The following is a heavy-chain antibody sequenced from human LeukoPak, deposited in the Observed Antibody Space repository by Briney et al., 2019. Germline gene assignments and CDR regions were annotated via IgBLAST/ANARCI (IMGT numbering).Heavy chain of an antibody. CDR3: ARGGDFVDY. D-gene: IGHD2/OR15-2a*01. CDR1: GFTFSNYD. Sequence: GVSLRLSCAASGFTFSNYDMIWVRQAPGKGRVWVSRLNSGGSSTSYADSVKGRFTISRDNSKNTLYLQMNSLRAEDTAVYYCARGGDFVDYWGQGTLVTVSS. CDR2: LNSGGSST. V-gene: IGHV3-74*01. J-gene: IGHJ4*02.